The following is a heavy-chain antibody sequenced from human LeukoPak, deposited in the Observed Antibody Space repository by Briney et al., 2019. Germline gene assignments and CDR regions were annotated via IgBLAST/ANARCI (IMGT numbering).Heavy chain of an antibody. V-gene: IGHV4-59*01. D-gene: IGHD6-13*01. CDR2: IYYSGST. J-gene: IGHJ5*02. Sequence: PSETLSLTCTVSGGSISSYYWSWIRQPPGKGLEWVGYIYYSGSTNYNPSPKSRVTISVDTSKHQFSLKLSSVTAADTAVYYCARGVAAAYWFDPWGQGTLVTVSS. CDR3: ARGVAAAYWFDP. CDR1: GGSISSYY.